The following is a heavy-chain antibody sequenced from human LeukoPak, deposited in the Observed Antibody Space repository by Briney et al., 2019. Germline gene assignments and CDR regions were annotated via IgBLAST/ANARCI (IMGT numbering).Heavy chain of an antibody. V-gene: IGHV3-21*01. CDR3: ARSFLSIAAAATDY. D-gene: IGHD6-13*01. J-gene: IGHJ4*02. CDR1: GFTFSSYS. CDR2: ISSSSSYI. Sequence: PGGSLRLSCAASGFTFSSYSMNWVRQAPGKGLEWVSSISSSSSYIYYADSVKGRFTISRDNAKNSLYLQMNSLRSEDTAVYYCARSFLSIAAAATDYWGQGTLVTVSS.